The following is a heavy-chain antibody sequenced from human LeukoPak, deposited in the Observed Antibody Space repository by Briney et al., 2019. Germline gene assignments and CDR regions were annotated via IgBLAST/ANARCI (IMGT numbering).Heavy chain of an antibody. D-gene: IGHD3-22*01. CDR3: ARHAFHNDNSDYYFAY. Sequence: ASVKVSCKASGYTFTGYYMHWVRQAPGQGLEWMGWINPNSGGTNYAQKFQGRVTMTRDTSISTAYLQWSSLKASDTAMYYCARHAFHNDNSDYYFAYWGQGTLVTVSS. CDR1: GYTFTGYY. CDR2: INPNSGGT. J-gene: IGHJ4*02. V-gene: IGHV1-2*02.